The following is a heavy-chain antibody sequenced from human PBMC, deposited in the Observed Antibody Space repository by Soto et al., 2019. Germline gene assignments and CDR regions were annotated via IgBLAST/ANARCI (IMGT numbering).Heavy chain of an antibody. J-gene: IGHJ4*02. D-gene: IGHD3-9*01. CDR1: GGSMSSSSHS. CDR3: ARTYYDILTGYRFDS. V-gene: IGHV4-61*05. CDR2: IYSSGST. Sequence: PSETLSLTCTVSGGSMSSSSHSWGWIRQPPGKGLEWIGYIYSSGSTHYNPYLKSRVTISVDTSKNQFSLKLNSVTAADTAVYYCARTYYDILTGYRFDSWGPGTLVTVSS.